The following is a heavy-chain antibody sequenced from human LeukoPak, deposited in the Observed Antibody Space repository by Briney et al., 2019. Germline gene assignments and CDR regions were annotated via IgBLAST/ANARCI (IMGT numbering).Heavy chain of an antibody. J-gene: IGHJ3*02. CDR3: ASHTYRGAFDI. Sequence: SETLSLTCTVSGDSFSSNTYYWGWIRLPPGKGLELIGSISYSGTTYYNPSLKSRVTISVDTSKSQFSLKLSSVTAADTAVYFCASHTYRGAFDIWGQGTMVTVSS. CDR1: GDSFSSNTYY. CDR2: ISYSGTT. V-gene: IGHV4-39*01. D-gene: IGHD2-2*02.